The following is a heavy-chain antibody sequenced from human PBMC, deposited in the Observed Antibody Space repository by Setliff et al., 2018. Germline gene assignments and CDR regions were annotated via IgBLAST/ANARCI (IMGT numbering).Heavy chain of an antibody. CDR1: GFTFSGSA. CDR2: IRSKSDSYAT. J-gene: IGHJ4*02. D-gene: IGHD4-17*01. V-gene: IGHV3-73*01. CDR3: AITMTTGVDFFDY. Sequence: PGGSLRLSCAASGFTFSGSAMYWVRQASGKGLEWVGRIRSKSDSYATAYAASVKARFIISRDDSKNTAYLQVNSLKTEDTAVYYCAITMTTGVDFFDYWGQGTLVTV.